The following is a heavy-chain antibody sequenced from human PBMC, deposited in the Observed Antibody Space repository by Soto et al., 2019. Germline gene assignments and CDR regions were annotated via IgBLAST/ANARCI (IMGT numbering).Heavy chain of an antibody. CDR2: ISNSGGST. D-gene: IGHD6-19*01. Sequence: EVQLLESGGGLVQPGGSLRLSCAASGFIFTSYAMSWVRQAPGKGLEWVSGISNSGGSTDYADSVKGRFFISRDNSKNTLYLQMNSLRAEDTAVYYCARSGWHDAFDIWGQETMVTVSS. V-gene: IGHV3-23*01. CDR3: ARSGWHDAFDI. CDR1: GFIFTSYA. J-gene: IGHJ3*02.